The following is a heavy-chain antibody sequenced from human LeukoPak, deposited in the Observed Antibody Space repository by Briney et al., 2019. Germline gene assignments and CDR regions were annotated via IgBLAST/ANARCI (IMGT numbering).Heavy chain of an antibody. CDR2: IYYSGST. D-gene: IGHD2-8*01. CDR1: GGSISSYY. Sequence: SETLSLTCTVSGGSISSYYWSWIRQPPGKGLEWIGYIYYSGSTNYNPSLKSRVTISVDTSKNQFSLKLSSVTAADTAVYYCARDRGYSYEARYCTNGVCYRGHYFGYWGQGTLVTVSS. CDR3: ARDRGYSYEARYCTNGVCYRGHYFGY. J-gene: IGHJ4*02. V-gene: IGHV4-59*01.